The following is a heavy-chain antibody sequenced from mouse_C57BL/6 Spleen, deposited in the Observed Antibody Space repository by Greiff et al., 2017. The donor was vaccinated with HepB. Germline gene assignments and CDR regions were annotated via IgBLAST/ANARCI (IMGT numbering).Heavy chain of an antibody. CDR2: IRNKANGYTT. CDR3: ARSRGALFAY. J-gene: IGHJ3*01. Sequence: EVNVVESGGGLVQPGGSLSLSCAASGFTFTDYYMSWVRQPPGKALEWLGFIRNKANGYTTEYSASVKGRFTISRDNSQSILYLQMNALRAEDSATYYCARSRGALFAYWGQGTLVTVSA. V-gene: IGHV7-3*01. CDR1: GFTFTDYY.